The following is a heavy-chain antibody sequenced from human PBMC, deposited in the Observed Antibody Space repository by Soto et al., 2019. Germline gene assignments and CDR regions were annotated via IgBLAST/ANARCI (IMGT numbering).Heavy chain of an antibody. CDR3: ARGRGDYDAFDI. J-gene: IGHJ3*02. CDR2: IIPIFGTA. CDR1: GGTCSSYA. Sequence: GASVKVSCKASGGTCSSYAISWVLQAPGQGLEWMGGIIPIFGTANYAQKFQGRVTITADESTSTAYMELSSLRSEDTAVYYCARGRGDYDAFDIWGQGTMVTVSS. D-gene: IGHD4-17*01. V-gene: IGHV1-69*13.